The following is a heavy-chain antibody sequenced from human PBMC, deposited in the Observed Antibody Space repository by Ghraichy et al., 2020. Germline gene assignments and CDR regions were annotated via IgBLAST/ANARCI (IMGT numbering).Heavy chain of an antibody. CDR2: IDESGTP. J-gene: IGHJ2*01. V-gene: IGHV4-34*01. Sequence: SETLSLTCAVYGGSFSGYYWSWIRQPPGKGLEWIGEIDESGTPNYNPSLKRPVTISLHTSANQFSLKLTSVTATDTAVYYCARGFPLGGWYFDLWSRDTLVTVSS. D-gene: IGHD3-16*01. CDR1: GGSFSGYY. CDR3: ARGFPLGGWYFDL.